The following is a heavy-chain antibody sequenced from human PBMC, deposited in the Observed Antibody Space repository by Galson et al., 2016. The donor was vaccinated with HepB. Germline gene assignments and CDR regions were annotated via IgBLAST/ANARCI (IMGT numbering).Heavy chain of an antibody. Sequence: SLRLSCAASGFTFRSYWMHWVRQAPGKGLVWVSRINSDRTYINYADSVKGRFTISRDTAKNMVYLQMNSLRPEDTAVYYCARRDYFDYWGQGTLVTVSS. V-gene: IGHV3-74*01. CDR1: GFTFRSYW. J-gene: IGHJ4*02. CDR2: INSDRTYI. CDR3: ARRDYFDY.